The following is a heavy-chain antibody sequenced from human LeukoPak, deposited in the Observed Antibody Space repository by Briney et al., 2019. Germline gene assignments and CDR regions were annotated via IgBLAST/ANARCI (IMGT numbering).Heavy chain of an antibody. V-gene: IGHV3-48*03. D-gene: IGHD3-22*01. CDR3: ARDRPNYYGSDGHYYRRDGDY. Sequence: PGGSLRLSCAASGFTFSSNELNWVRQAPGKGLEWVSYISGSGSTIYYADSVKGRFTITRDNSENTLYLQMHSLRAEDTAVYYCARDRPNYYGSDGHYYRRDGDYWGRGTLVSVSS. J-gene: IGHJ4*02. CDR1: GFTFSSNE. CDR2: ISGSGSTI.